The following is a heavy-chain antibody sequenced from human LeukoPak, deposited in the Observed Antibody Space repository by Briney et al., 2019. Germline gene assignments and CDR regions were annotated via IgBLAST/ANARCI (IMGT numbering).Heavy chain of an antibody. Sequence: ASVTVSCKASGYTFTSYYMHWVRQAPGQGLEWMGWISAYNGNTKYAQKLQGRVTMTTDTSTSTAYMELRSLRSDDTAVYYCARARRGVEMATIFDFWGQGTLVTVSS. J-gene: IGHJ4*02. D-gene: IGHD5-24*01. V-gene: IGHV1-18*04. CDR3: ARARRGVEMATIFDF. CDR1: GYTFTSYY. CDR2: ISAYNGNT.